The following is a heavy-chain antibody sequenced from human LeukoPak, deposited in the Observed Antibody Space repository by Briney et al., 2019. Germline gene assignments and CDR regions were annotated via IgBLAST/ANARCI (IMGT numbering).Heavy chain of an antibody. Sequence: TGGSLRLSCAASGFTFSSYWMSWVRQAPGKGLEWVANIKQDGSEEVYVDSVKGRFTISRDNAKNSLFLQLNTLRAEDTAVYYCARMVDRNYYLDYWGQGTLVTVSS. CDR3: ARMVDRNYYLDY. D-gene: IGHD2-15*01. CDR2: IKQDGSEE. J-gene: IGHJ4*02. V-gene: IGHV3-7*05. CDR1: GFTFSSYW.